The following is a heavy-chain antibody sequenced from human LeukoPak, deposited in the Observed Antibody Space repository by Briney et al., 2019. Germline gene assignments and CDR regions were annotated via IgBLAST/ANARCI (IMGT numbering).Heavy chain of an antibody. Sequence: GGSLRLSCAASGFTFSSYAMSWVRQAPGKGLEWVSAISGSDGSTYYADSVKGRFTISRDNSKNTLYLHMNSLRAEDTAVYYCAVSGYDLREGYYFDYWGQGTLVTVSS. D-gene: IGHD5-12*01. CDR2: ISGSDGST. CDR1: GFTFSSYA. J-gene: IGHJ4*02. CDR3: AVSGYDLREGYYFDY. V-gene: IGHV3-23*01.